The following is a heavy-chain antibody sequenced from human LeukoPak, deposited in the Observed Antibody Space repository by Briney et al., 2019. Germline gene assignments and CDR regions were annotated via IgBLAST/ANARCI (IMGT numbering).Heavy chain of an antibody. Sequence: PGGSLRLSCAASGFTFSTYWMTWVRQAPGKGLGWVANIKQDGSEKYYVDSVKGRFTISRDNAKNSLYLQMNNLRAEDTAVYYCAGGDDFDFWGQGTLVTVSS. V-gene: IGHV3-7*01. D-gene: IGHD3-10*01. J-gene: IGHJ4*02. CDR1: GFTFSTYW. CDR3: AGGDDFDF. CDR2: IKQDGSEK.